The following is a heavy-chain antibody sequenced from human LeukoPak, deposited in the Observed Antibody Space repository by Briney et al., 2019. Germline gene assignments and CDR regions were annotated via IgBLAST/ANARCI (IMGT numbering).Heavy chain of an antibody. V-gene: IGHV3-23*01. Sequence: PGGPLRHSCAASGFTFSRPAMSWVPQAPGKGGEWVSAMSGSGGTYSADSVKGRFTISRDNSKNTLYLQMNSLRAEDTAVYYCAKVNNIAAAGTLDYWGQGSLVTASS. CDR3: AKVNNIAAAGTLDY. CDR1: GFTFSRPA. CDR2: MSGSGGT. J-gene: IGHJ4*02. D-gene: IGHD6-13*01.